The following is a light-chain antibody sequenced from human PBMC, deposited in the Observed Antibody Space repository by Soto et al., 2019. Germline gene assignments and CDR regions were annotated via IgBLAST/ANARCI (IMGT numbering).Light chain of an antibody. CDR1: QGINIF. Sequence: DIQLTQSPSFLCASVGDRVTMTCRASQGINIFLAWFQQKPGKAPNLLISAASTLQSGVPSRFSGSGSETEFTLTITSLQPEDSATYYCQQRNSYPRTFGQGTKGDIK. CDR3: QQRNSYPRT. V-gene: IGKV1-9*01. CDR2: AAS. J-gene: IGKJ2*01.